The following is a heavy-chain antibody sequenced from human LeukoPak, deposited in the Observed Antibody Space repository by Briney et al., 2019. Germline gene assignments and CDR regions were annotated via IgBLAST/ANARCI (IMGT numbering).Heavy chain of an antibody. CDR1: GFTFSSYG. V-gene: IGHV3-33*08. D-gene: IGHD2-15*01. CDR3: ARGDSAGAIAMNY. J-gene: IGHJ4*02. CDR2: IWYDGSNK. Sequence: PGGSLRLSCAASGFTFSSYGMHWVRQAPGKGLEWVAVIWYDGSNKYYADSVKGRFTISRDNSKNTLYLQMNSLRAEDTAVYYCARGDSAGAIAMNYWGQGTLVTVSS.